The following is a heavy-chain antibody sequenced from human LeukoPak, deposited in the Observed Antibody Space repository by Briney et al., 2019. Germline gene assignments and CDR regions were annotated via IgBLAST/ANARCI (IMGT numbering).Heavy chain of an antibody. D-gene: IGHD2-15*01. CDR3: ARVRCSGGSCYLDY. CDR2: MNPNSGNT. CDR1: GYTFTSYD. V-gene: IGHV1-8*01. J-gene: IGHJ4*02. Sequence: ASVKVSCKASGYTFTSYDINWVRQATGQGLGWMGWMNPNSGNTGYAQKFQGRVTMTRNTSISTAYMELSSLRSEDTAVYYCARVRCSGGSCYLDYWGQGTLVTVSS.